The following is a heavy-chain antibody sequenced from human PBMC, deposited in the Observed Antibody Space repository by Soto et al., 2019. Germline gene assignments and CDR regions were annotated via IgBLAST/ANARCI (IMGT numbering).Heavy chain of an antibody. CDR2: VYYDGST. D-gene: IGHD3-10*01. Sequence: TLSLTCIVSADSMSYYYWSWIRQSPGAGLEWIGFVYYDGSTKYNPSLESRVTMSIDTSKNQFSVKLNSVIAADTAVYYCVTYDRQSGRYSLDYWGQGSLVTVSS. CDR1: ADSMSYYY. CDR3: VTYDRQSGRYSLDY. J-gene: IGHJ4*02. V-gene: IGHV4-59*03.